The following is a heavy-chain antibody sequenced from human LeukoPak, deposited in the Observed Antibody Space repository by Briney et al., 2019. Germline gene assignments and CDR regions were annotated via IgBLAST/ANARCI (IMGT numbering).Heavy chain of an antibody. D-gene: IGHD2-15*01. Sequence: ASVKVSCKASGYTFTGYDINWVRQATGQGLEWMGWMNPNSGNRGYAQKFRGRVTMTRDTSIRTAYMELSSLKSEDTAVYYCARVVRGGRSDYWGQGTLVTVSS. J-gene: IGHJ4*02. CDR1: GYTFTGYD. CDR2: MNPNSGNR. V-gene: IGHV1-8*01. CDR3: ARVVRGGRSDY.